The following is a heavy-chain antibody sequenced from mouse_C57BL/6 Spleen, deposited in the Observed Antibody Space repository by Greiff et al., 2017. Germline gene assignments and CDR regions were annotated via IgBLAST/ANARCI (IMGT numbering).Heavy chain of an antibody. CDR2: ISSGSSTI. V-gene: IGHV5-17*01. Sequence: EVKLVESGGGLVKPGGSLKLSCAASGFTFSDYGMHWVRQAPEKGLEWVAYISSGSSTIYYADTVKGRFTISRDNAKNTLFLQMTSLRSEDTAMYYCAKKSTMVTYFDYWGQGTTLTVSS. CDR3: AKKSTMVTYFDY. D-gene: IGHD2-2*01. CDR1: GFTFSDYG. J-gene: IGHJ2*01.